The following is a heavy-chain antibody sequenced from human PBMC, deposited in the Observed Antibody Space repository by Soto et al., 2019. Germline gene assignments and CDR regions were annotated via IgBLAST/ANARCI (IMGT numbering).Heavy chain of an antibody. D-gene: IGHD2-15*01. CDR2: IWYDGSNK. CDR3: AREWWLEEDYYYYGMDV. CDR1: GFTFSSYG. J-gene: IGHJ6*02. Sequence: GGSLRLSCAASGFTFSSYGMHWVRQAPGKGLEWVAVIWYDGSNKYYADSVKGRFTISRDNSKNTLYLQMNSLRAEDTAVYYCAREWWLEEDYYYYGMDVWGQGTTVTVSS. V-gene: IGHV3-33*01.